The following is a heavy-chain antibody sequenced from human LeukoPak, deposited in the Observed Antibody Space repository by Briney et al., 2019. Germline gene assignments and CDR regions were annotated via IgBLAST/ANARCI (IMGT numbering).Heavy chain of an antibody. D-gene: IGHD6-19*01. CDR3: AKDLGYSSGWYGY. Sequence: GGSLRLSCAASGFTFSSFEMNWVRQAPGKGLEWLSYISSSGGTTYYADSVKGRFTISRDNSKNTLYLQMNSLRAEDTAVYYCAKDLGYSSGWYGYWGQGTLVTVSS. CDR1: GFTFSSFE. V-gene: IGHV3-23*01. CDR2: ISSSGGTT. J-gene: IGHJ4*02.